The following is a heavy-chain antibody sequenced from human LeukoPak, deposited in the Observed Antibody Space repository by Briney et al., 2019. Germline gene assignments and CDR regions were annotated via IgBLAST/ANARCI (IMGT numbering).Heavy chain of an antibody. D-gene: IGHD1-26*01. CDR2: IYSSGST. J-gene: IGHJ4*02. V-gene: IGHV4-4*07. CDR1: GDSISSFY. Sequence: SSETLSLTCTVSGDSISSFYWSWIRQPAGKGLEWIGRIYSSGSTNYNPSLESRVTMSVDTSKNQLSLKLSSVTAADTAVYYCARAGGVVGAIPGAGDFEYWGQGTLVTVSS. CDR3: ARAGGVVGAIPGAGDFEY.